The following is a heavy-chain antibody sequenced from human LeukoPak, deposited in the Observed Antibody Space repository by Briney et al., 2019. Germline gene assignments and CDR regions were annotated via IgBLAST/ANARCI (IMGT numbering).Heavy chain of an antibody. CDR2: IYSGGST. J-gene: IGHJ4*02. D-gene: IGHD5-12*01. CDR3: ARSLGSKLATIGY. CDR1: GFTVSSNY. V-gene: IGHV3-66*02. Sequence: HAGGSLRLSCAASGFTVSSNYMSWVRQAPGKGLEWVSVIYSGGSTYHADSVKGRFTISRDNSKNTLYLQMNSLRAEDTAVYYCARSLGSKLATIGYWGQGTLVTVSS.